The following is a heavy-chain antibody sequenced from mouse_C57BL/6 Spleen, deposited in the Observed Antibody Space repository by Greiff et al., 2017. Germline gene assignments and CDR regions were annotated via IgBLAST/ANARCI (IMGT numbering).Heavy chain of an antibody. Sequence: QVQLKESGAELARPGASVKLSCKASGYTFTSYGISWVKQRTGQGLEWIGEIYPRSGNTYYNEKFKGKATLTADKSSSTAYVELRSLTSEDSAVYFCARGDYSNYGAYWGQGTLVTVSA. D-gene: IGHD2-5*01. CDR2: IYPRSGNT. J-gene: IGHJ3*01. CDR3: ARGDYSNYGAY. V-gene: IGHV1-81*01. CDR1: GYTFTSYG.